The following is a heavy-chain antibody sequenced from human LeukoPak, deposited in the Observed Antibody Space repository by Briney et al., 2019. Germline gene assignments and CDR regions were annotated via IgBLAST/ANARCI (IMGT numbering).Heavy chain of an antibody. Sequence: TGGSLRLSCAASGFTFRSYAMNWVRQAPGKGLEWVAVISYDGSNKYYADSVKGRFTISRDNSKNTLYLQMNSLRPEDTAVYYCARGPSPHHSSGCGFWGQGTLATVSS. CDR1: GFTFRSYA. V-gene: IGHV3-30-3*01. CDR2: ISYDGSNK. D-gene: IGHD6-19*01. CDR3: ARGPSPHHSSGCGF. J-gene: IGHJ4*02.